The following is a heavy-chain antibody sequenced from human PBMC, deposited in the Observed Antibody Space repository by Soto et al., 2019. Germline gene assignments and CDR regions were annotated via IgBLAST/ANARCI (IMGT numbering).Heavy chain of an antibody. CDR2: INHSGST. D-gene: IGHD3-10*01. V-gene: IGHV4-34*01. Sequence: QVQLQQWGAGLLKPSETLSLTCAVYGGSFSGYYWSWIRQPPGKGLEWIGEINHSGSTNYNPSLKSRVTISADTSKNQFSLKLSSVTAADTAVYYCASTYYGSGSYYTGGMDVWGQGTTVTVSS. CDR1: GGSFSGYY. CDR3: ASTYYGSGSYYTGGMDV. J-gene: IGHJ6*02.